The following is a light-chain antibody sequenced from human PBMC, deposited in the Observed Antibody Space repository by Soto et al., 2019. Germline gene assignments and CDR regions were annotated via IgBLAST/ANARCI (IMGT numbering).Light chain of an antibody. CDR1: QSVSNY. J-gene: IGKJ1*01. CDR2: DTS. Sequence: EIVLTQSPVTLSLSPGERATLSCRASQSVSNYLAWYQQKPGQAPRLLIYDTSTRATDIPARFSGSGSGTDFTLTVSSLEPEDFAVYYCQQRSSWPPWTFGQGTKVEIK. CDR3: QQRSSWPPWT. V-gene: IGKV3-11*01.